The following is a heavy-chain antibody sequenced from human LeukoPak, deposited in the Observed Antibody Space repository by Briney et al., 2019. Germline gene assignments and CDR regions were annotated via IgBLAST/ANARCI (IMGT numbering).Heavy chain of an antibody. J-gene: IGHJ3*01. CDR3: ARSFLMSLGELLSGGFDV. V-gene: IGHV3-7*01. D-gene: IGHD3-10*01. CDR2: IQHDGSDQ. CDR1: GFTFSSYW. Sequence: GGSLRLSCAAPGFTFSSYWMSWLRQAPGRGLEWVANIQHDGSDQYYEDSMKGRFTISRDNAKDSLFLQMNSLRAEDTAVYFCARSFLMSLGELLSGGFDVWGQGAMVTVSS.